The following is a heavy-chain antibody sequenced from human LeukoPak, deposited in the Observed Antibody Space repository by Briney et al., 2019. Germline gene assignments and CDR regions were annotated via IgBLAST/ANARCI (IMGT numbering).Heavy chain of an antibody. CDR3: ARAPDQAYCGGDCYSHFDY. J-gene: IGHJ4*02. Sequence: GGSLRLSCAASGFTFSSYAMHWVRQAPGKGLEWVAVISYDGSNKYYADSVKGRFTTSRDNSKNTLYLQMNGLRAEDTAVYYCARAPDQAYCGGDCYSHFDYWGQGTLVTVSS. CDR1: GFTFSSYA. V-gene: IGHV3-30-3*01. D-gene: IGHD2-21*02. CDR2: ISYDGSNK.